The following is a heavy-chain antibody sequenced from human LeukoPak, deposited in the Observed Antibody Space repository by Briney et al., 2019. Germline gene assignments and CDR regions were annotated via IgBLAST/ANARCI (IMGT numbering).Heavy chain of an antibody. CDR2: VNPQNGNT. J-gene: IGHJ3*02. Sequence: ASVKVSCKASGYTFTGYDINWVRQATGQGLEWMGWVNPQNGNTGYAQKFQGRVTMTRDTSISTAYMELSSLRSEDTAVYYCAREPKGNTYDVGDIWGQGTMVTVSS. D-gene: IGHD2/OR15-2a*01. V-gene: IGHV1-8*01. CDR1: GYTFTGYD. CDR3: AREPKGNTYDVGDI.